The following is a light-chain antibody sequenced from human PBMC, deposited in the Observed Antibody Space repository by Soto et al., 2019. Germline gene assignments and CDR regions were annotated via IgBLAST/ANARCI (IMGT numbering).Light chain of an antibody. J-gene: IGLJ3*02. CDR1: SSNIGAGYD. CDR3: QSYDSSLSVWV. CDR2: GNS. Sequence: QSVLTQPPSVSGAPGQRVTISFTGSSSNIGAGYDVHWYQQLPGTAPKLLTYGNSNRPSGVPDRFSGSKSGTSASLAITGLQAEDEADYYCQSYDSSLSVWVFGGGTKVTVL. V-gene: IGLV1-40*01.